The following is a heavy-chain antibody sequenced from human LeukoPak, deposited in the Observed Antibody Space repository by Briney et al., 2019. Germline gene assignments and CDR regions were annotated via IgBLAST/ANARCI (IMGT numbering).Heavy chain of an antibody. J-gene: IGHJ4*02. CDR2: IRYDGSNK. CDR3: AKRAYGDYVPVGFDY. V-gene: IGHV3-30*02. Sequence: PGGSLRLSCAASGFTFSSYGMHWVRQAPGKGLEWVAFIRYDGSNKYYADSVKGRFTISRDNSKNTLYLQMNSLRAEDTAVYYCAKRAYGDYVPVGFDYWGQGTLVTVSS. D-gene: IGHD4-17*01. CDR1: GFTFSSYG.